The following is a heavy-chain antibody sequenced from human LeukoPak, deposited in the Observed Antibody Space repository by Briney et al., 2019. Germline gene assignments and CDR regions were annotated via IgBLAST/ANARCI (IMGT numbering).Heavy chain of an antibody. Sequence: SETPSLTCTVSGGSISSSSYYWGWIRQPPGKGLEWIGSICYSGSTYYNPSLKSRVTISVDTSKNQFSLKLSSVTAADTAVYYCARRHYYYGMDVWGQGTTVTVSS. J-gene: IGHJ6*02. V-gene: IGHV4-39*01. CDR1: GGSISSSSYY. CDR2: ICYSGST. CDR3: ARRHYYYGMDV.